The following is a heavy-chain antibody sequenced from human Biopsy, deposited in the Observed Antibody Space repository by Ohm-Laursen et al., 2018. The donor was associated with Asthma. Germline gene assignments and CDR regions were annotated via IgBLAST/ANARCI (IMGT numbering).Heavy chain of an antibody. V-gene: IGHV5-51*01. Sequence: ESLRISCNASGYTFSDSWIGWVRQMPGKGLEWMGIIFAANSETKYSPPFQGQVTISADMSISTAFLQWSSLKASDTAIYYCARFIDGTFFVDYWGQGTLVTVSS. CDR2: IFAANSET. D-gene: IGHD1-7*01. J-gene: IGHJ4*02. CDR1: GYTFSDSW. CDR3: ARFIDGTFFVDY.